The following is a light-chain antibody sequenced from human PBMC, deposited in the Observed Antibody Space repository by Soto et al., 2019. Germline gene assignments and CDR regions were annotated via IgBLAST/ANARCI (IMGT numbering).Light chain of an antibody. CDR2: SDN. CDR3: AAWDGSLNHIL. CDR1: SSTMGTNT. J-gene: IGLJ2*01. Sequence: QSVLTQPPSASGTPGRRVPISCLGSSSTMGTNTVNWYQQLPRAAPKLLIYSDNQRPSGVPDRFSGSKSGTSASLAITGLQSEDEADYYCAAWDGSLNHILFGGGTKLTVL. V-gene: IGLV1-44*01.